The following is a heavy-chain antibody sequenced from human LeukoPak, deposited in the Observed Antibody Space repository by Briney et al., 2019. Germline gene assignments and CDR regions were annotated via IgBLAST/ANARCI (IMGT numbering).Heavy chain of an antibody. Sequence: GESLKISCKGSGYSFTSYWIGWVRQMPGKGLEWMGIIYPGDSDTRYSPSFQGQVTISADKSISTAYLQWSSLKASDTAMYYCARLGGYCSSTSCYDGYFDYWGQGTLVTVSS. J-gene: IGHJ4*02. CDR2: IYPGDSDT. D-gene: IGHD2-2*01. CDR1: GYSFTSYW. CDR3: ARLGGYCSSTSCYDGYFDY. V-gene: IGHV5-51*01.